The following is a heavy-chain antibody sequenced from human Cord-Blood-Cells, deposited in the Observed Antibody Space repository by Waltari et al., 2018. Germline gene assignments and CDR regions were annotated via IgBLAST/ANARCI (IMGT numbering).Heavy chain of an antibody. Sequence: QLQLQESGPGLVKPSETLSLTCTVSGGSISSSSYYWGWIREPPGRGLEWIGSIYYSGSTYYNPSLMSRIPMSVDTSKNQFSRKLSSVTAADTAVYYCARAYSSSYSFDYWGQGTLVTVSS. J-gene: IGHJ4*02. V-gene: IGHV4-39*01. CDR2: IYYSGST. CDR1: GGSISSSSYY. CDR3: ARAYSSSYSFDY. D-gene: IGHD6-6*01.